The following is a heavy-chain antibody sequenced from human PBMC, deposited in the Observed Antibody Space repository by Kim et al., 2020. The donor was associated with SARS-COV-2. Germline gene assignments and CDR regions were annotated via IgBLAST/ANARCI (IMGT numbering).Heavy chain of an antibody. J-gene: IGHJ4*02. V-gene: IGHV4-38-2*02. Sequence: SETLSLTCTVSGSSISSGYYWGWIRQPPGKGLEWIGSIYHSGSTYYNPSLKSRVTISVDTSKNQFSLRLRSVTAADPAVYYCARSPVVYFDYWGQGTLVTVSS. CDR1: GSSISSGYY. CDR3: ARSPVVYFDY. CDR2: IYHSGST. D-gene: IGHD2-15*01.